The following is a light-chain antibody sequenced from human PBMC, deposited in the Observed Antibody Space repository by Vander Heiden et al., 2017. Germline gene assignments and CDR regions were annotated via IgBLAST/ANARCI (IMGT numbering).Light chain of an antibody. CDR1: QSISSY. J-gene: IGKJ1*01. CDR2: AAS. CDR3: QQSYSTLWT. Sequence: IQMPQSPSSLSASVGDRVTITCRASQSISSYLNWYQQKPGKAPKLLIYAASSLQSGVPSRFSGSGSGTDFTLTISSLQPEDFATYYCQQSYSTLWTFGQGTKVEIK. V-gene: IGKV1-39*01.